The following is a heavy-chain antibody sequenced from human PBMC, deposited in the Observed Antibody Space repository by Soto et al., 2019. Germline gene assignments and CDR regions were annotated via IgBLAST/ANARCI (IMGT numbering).Heavy chain of an antibody. V-gene: IGHV4-59*01. CDR1: VSFGTYY. J-gene: IGHJ4*02. CDR3: EREGGGYRFDH. Sequence: QVQLQESGPGLVQPSETLSLTCVGVSFGTYYWSWIRQPPGKGLEWLGYIFSIEHFKYNPSLKSRLHLSVDPSKTQVSLRLTSVTAADTAVSYCEREGGGYRFDHWGQGTLVTVSS. CDR2: IFSIEHF. D-gene: IGHD3-16*02.